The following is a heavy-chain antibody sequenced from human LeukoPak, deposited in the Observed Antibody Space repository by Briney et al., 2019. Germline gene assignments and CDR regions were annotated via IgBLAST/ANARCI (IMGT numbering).Heavy chain of an antibody. CDR2: INAGNGNT. J-gene: IGHJ4*02. D-gene: IGHD4-17*01. CDR1: GYTFTSYA. CDR3: ARVTDYDLYYFDY. V-gene: IGHV1-3*01. Sequence: GASAKVSCKASGYTFTSYAMHWVRQAPGQRLEWMGWINAGNGNTKYSQKFQGRVTITRDTSASTAYMELSSLRSEDTAVYYCARVTDYDLYYFDYWGQGTLVTVSS.